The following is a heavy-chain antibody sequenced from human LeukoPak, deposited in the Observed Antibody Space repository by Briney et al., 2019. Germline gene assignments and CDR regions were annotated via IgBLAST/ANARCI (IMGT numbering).Heavy chain of an antibody. CDR3: ARDWYSSSWTFDY. CDR2: INPNSGGT. D-gene: IGHD6-13*01. V-gene: IGHV1-2*02. CDR1: GYTFTGYY. J-gene: IGHJ4*02. Sequence: ASVKVSCKASGYTFTGYYMHWARQAPGQGLEWMGWINPNSGGTNYAQKFQGRVTMTRDTSISTAYMELSRLRSDDTAVYYCARDWYSSSWTFDYWGQGTLVTVSS.